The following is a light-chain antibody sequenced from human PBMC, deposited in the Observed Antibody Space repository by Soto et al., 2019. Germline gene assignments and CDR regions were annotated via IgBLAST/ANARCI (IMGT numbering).Light chain of an antibody. CDR2: EDS. Sequence: QSALTQPASVSGSPGQSITISCTGTSSDFGSYSLVSWYQQHPDEAPKLMIFEDSKRPSGLSDRFSGSKSGNAASLTISGLQAEDEADYYCSSYTAYTTLWVFGGGTKLTVL. CDR1: SSDFGSYSL. J-gene: IGLJ3*02. V-gene: IGLV2-14*02. CDR3: SSYTAYTTLWV.